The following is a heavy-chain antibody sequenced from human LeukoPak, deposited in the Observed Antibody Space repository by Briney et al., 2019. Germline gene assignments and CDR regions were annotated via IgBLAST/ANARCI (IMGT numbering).Heavy chain of an antibody. Sequence: KPGGSLRLSCAASGFTVGSNHMSWVRQAPGKGLEWLSVVYSGGSTYYADSVKGRFTISRDISKNTVFLQMNTLRAEDTAVYYCARDPSLVTWGQGTLVTVSS. CDR2: VYSGGST. J-gene: IGHJ4*02. D-gene: IGHD2-21*02. CDR3: ARDPSLVT. CDR1: GFTVGSNH. V-gene: IGHV3-53*01.